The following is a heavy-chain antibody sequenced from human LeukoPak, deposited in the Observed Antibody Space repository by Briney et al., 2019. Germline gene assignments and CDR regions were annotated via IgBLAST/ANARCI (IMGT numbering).Heavy chain of an antibody. D-gene: IGHD5-18*01. CDR1: GFTFSSYE. J-gene: IGHJ4*02. CDR2: ISSSGSTI. V-gene: IGHV3-48*03. Sequence: GGSLRLCCAASGFTFSSYEMNWVRQAPGKGLEWVSYISSSGSTIYYADSVKGRFTISRDNAKNSLYLQMNSLRAEDTAVYYCARGLMDTAMGSFDYWGQGTLVTVSS. CDR3: ARGLMDTAMGSFDY.